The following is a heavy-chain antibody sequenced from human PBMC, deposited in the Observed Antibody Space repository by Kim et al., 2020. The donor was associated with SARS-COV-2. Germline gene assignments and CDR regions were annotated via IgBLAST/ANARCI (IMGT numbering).Heavy chain of an antibody. CDR1: GYSFSTYW. Sequence: GESLEISCEASGYSFSTYWIIWVRQVPGKGLEWMGRINPSDSYTDYGPSFRGHVTFSADKSISTAYLQWSSLQASDTAMYYCARHYYGDDTTLWDFGLDVWGHGSSVIVSS. D-gene: IGHD4-17*01. CDR2: INPSDSYT. CDR3: ARHYYGDDTTLWDFGLDV. V-gene: IGHV5-10-1*01. J-gene: IGHJ6*02.